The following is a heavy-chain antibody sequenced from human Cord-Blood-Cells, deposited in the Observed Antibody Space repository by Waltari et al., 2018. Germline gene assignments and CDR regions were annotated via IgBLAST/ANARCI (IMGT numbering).Heavy chain of an antibody. CDR1: GGSFSGYY. V-gene: IGHV4-34*01. CDR3: ATAFPGIAAAGTEYFQH. Sequence: QVQLQQWGAGLLKPSETLSPTCAVYGGSFSGYYWSWSRQPPGKGLEWIGEINHSGSTNYNPSLKSRVTISVDTSKNQFSLKLSSVTAADTAVYYCATAFPGIAAAGTEYFQHWGQGTLVTVSS. CDR2: INHSGST. J-gene: IGHJ1*01. D-gene: IGHD6-13*01.